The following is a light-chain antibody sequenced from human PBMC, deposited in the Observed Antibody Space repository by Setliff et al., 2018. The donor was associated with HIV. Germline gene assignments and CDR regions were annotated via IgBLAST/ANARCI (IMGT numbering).Light chain of an antibody. CDR3: QQYYSTPVT. Sequence: DIVMTQSPDSLAVSLGERATINCQSSQSVFHSSNNKNYLAWYQHKPGQPPKLLIYWASTRESGVPDRFSGSGSGTDFTLTISSLQAEDVAVYYCQQYYSTPVTFGQGTKVDIK. CDR2: WAS. V-gene: IGKV4-1*01. J-gene: IGKJ1*01. CDR1: QSVFHSSNNKNY.